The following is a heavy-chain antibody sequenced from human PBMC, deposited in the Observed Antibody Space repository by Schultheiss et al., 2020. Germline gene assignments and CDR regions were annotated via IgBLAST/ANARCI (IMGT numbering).Heavy chain of an antibody. D-gene: IGHD1-1*01. CDR1: GFTFSSYW. CDR3: ARDRAWNYMDS. J-gene: IGHJ4*02. Sequence: GGSLRISCAASGFTFSSYWMSWVRQAPGKGLEWVGVISSDGSNKYYADSLKGRFTISRDDSKDTLYLQIDSLRTEDTAVYRCARDRAWNYMDSWGQGTLVTVSS. CDR2: ISSDGSNK. V-gene: IGHV3-30*03.